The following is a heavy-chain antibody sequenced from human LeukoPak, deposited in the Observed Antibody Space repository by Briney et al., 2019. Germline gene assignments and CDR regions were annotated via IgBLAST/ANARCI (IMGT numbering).Heavy chain of an antibody. CDR1: GFTFDDYA. CDR3: AKDVAARPDYYYGMDV. J-gene: IGHJ6*02. Sequence: ALRLSCAASGFTFDDYAMHWVRQAPGKGLEWVSGISWNSGSIGYADSVKGRFTISRDNAKNSLYLQMNSLRAEDTALYYCAKDVAARPDYYYGMDVWGQGTTVTVSS. D-gene: IGHD6-6*01. V-gene: IGHV3-9*01. CDR2: ISWNSGSI.